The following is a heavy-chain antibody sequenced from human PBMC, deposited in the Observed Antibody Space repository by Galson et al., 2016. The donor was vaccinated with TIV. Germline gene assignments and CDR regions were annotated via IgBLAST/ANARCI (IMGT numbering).Heavy chain of an antibody. CDR1: GYSFTGYY. Sequence: SVKVSCKASGYSFTGYYMHWVRQAPGQGLEWMGWINPNIGTTKYEQKFQGWVTMTRDTSTSTVYLELSRLKSDDTAVYYCAREEKGGAAISNYFEPWGQGTQVTV. V-gene: IGHV1-2*04. CDR3: AREEKGGAAISNYFEP. J-gene: IGHJ5*02. CDR2: INPNIGTT. D-gene: IGHD3-16*01.